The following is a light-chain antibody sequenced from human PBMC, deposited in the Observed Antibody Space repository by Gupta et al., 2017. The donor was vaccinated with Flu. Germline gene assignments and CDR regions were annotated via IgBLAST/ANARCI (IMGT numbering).Light chain of an antibody. J-gene: IGLJ2*01. Sequence: SVLHQPPSAAGTPRPRITLSSSGSSYNVGSNTVNWYQQHPGTAPKLLIYSNNQRPSGVPDRFSGSKSGSSASLAISGLQSGDEADYYCAAWDDSLNGNVVFGGGTKLTVL. V-gene: IGLV1-44*01. CDR1: SYNVGSNT. CDR2: SNN. CDR3: AAWDDSLNGNVV.